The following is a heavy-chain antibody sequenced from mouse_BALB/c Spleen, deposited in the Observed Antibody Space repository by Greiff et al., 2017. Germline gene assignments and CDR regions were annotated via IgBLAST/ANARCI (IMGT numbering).Heavy chain of an antibody. CDR2: IYPGRGIT. D-gene: IGHD2-10*02. CDR3: SRFKYGNYGYYAMDY. CDR1: GYTFTSYW. Sequence: VQLQQSGAELVKPGASVKMSCKASGYTFTSYWINWVKQRPGQGLEWIGDIYPGRGITNYNEKFKSKATLTLDTSSSTAYMQLSSLTSEDSAVYYCSRFKYGNYGYYAMDYWGQGTSVTVSS. J-gene: IGHJ4*01. V-gene: IGHV1-55*01.